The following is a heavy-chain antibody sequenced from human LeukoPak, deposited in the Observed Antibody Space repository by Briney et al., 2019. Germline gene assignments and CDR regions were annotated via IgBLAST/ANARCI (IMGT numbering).Heavy chain of an antibody. J-gene: IGHJ4*02. V-gene: IGHV4-61*08. D-gene: IGHD3-22*01. CDR3: ARDVRYYDSSGYYTHFDY. CDR1: GGSISSGDYY. Sequence: SETLSLTCTVSGGSISSGDYYWSWIRQPPGEGLEWIGYIYYSGSTNYNPSLKSRVTISVDTSKNQLSLKLSSVTAADTAVYYCARDVRYYDSSGYYTHFDYWGQGTLVTVSS. CDR2: IYYSGST.